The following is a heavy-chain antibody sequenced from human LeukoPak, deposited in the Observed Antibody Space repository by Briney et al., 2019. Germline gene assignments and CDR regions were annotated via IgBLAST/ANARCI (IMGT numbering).Heavy chain of an antibody. D-gene: IGHD3-3*01. J-gene: IGHJ4*02. V-gene: IGHV4-61*01. CDR2: IYYSGST. CDR1: GGSVSSGSYY. Sequence: PSETLSLTCTVSGGSVSSGSYYWSWIRQPPGKGLEWIGYIYYSGSTNYNPSLKSRVTISVDTSKNQFSLKLSSVTAADTAVYYCARSRTVLRFLEWLFFDYRGQGTLVTVSS. CDR3: ARSRTVLRFLEWLFFDY.